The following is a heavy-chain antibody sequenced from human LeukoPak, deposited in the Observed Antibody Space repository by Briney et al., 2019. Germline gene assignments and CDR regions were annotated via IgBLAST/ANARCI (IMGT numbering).Heavy chain of an antibody. CDR2: ISYDGSNK. CDR3: AREHYGDLYFDY. D-gene: IGHD4-17*01. CDR1: GFTFRSYA. J-gene: IGHJ4*02. Sequence: PGGTLRLSCAASGFTFRSYAMHWVRQAPGKGLEWVAVISYDGSNKYYADFVKGRFTVSRDNSKNTLYMEMNSLRAEDTAVYYCAREHYGDLYFDYWGQGTLVTVSS. V-gene: IGHV3-30-3*01.